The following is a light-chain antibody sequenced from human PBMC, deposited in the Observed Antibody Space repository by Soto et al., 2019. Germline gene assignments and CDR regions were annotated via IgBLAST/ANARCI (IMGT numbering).Light chain of an antibody. Sequence: EIVMTQSPGTISVSPGERANSSCMASQSVSSDLAWYHQKPGQAPRLLIYGASTRATGIPARFSGSGSGTEFTLTINSLQSEDFAVYYCQKYNNWPRKFGQGTKVDIK. CDR1: QSVSSD. V-gene: IGKV3-15*01. CDR3: QKYNNWPRK. CDR2: GAS. J-gene: IGKJ1*01.